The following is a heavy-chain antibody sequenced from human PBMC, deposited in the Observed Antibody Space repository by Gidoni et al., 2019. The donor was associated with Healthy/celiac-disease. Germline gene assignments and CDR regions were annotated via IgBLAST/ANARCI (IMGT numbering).Heavy chain of an antibody. CDR3: ARGVREDYGMDV. J-gene: IGHJ6*02. D-gene: IGHD3-10*01. V-gene: IGHV3-21*01. CDR1: GFTFSSYS. Sequence: EVQLVESGGGLVKPGGSLRLSCAASGFTFSSYSMNWVRQAPGKGLEWVSSISSSSSYIYYADSVKGRFTISRDNAKNSLYLQMNSLRAEDTAVYYCARGVREDYGMDVWGQGTTVTVSS. CDR2: ISSSSSYI.